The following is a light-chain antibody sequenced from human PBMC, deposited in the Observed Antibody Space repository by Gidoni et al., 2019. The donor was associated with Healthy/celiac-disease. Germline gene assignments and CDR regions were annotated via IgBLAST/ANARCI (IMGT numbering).Light chain of an antibody. V-gene: IGKV1-33*01. CDR3: QQYDNLPRT. Sequence: IQMNQSPSSLSASVGDRVTITCQASQDISNYLNWYQQKPGKAPKLLIYDASNLETGVPSRFSGSGSGTDFTFTISSLQPEDIATYYCQQYDNLPRTFGQGTKLEIK. CDR1: QDISNY. J-gene: IGKJ2*01. CDR2: DAS.